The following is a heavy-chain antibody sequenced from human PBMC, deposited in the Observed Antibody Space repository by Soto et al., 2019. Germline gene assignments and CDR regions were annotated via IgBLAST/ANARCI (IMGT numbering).Heavy chain of an antibody. J-gene: IGHJ6*02. CDR3: ARDYDFWSGYPELDYYYYGMDV. CDR2: INSSSSYI. Sequence: GGSLRLSCAASGFTFSSYSMNWVRQAPGKGLEWVSSINSSSSYIYYADSVKGRFTISRDNAKNSLYLQMNSLRAEDTAVCYCARDYDFWSGYPELDYYYYGMDVWGQGTTVTVSS. V-gene: IGHV3-21*01. D-gene: IGHD3-3*01. CDR1: GFTFSSYS.